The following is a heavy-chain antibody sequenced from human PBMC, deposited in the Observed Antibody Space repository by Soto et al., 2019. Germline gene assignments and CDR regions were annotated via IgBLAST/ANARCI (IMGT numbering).Heavy chain of an antibody. Sequence: QVQLVQSWAEVKKPGASVKVSCKASGYTFTSYAMHWVRQAPGQRLEWMGGINAGNGNTKYSQKFQGRVTITRDTSGSTAYMELSSLRSENTAVYYGARDLGGWPDYWGQGTLVTVSS. CDR1: GYTFTSYA. V-gene: IGHV1-3*01. J-gene: IGHJ4*02. CDR3: ARDLGGWPDY. D-gene: IGHD2-15*01. CDR2: INAGNGNT.